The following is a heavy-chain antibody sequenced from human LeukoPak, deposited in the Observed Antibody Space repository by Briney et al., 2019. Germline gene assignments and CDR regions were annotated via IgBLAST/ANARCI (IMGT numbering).Heavy chain of an antibody. CDR1: RYTFTDYY. D-gene: IGHD2-2*01. Sequence: ASVKVSCKASRYTFTDYYMHWVRQAPGQGLEWMGWINPNSGGTNYAQKFQGRVTMTRDTSISTAYMELSRLRSDDTAVYYCARGLRGSPAFDYWGQGTLVTVSS. J-gene: IGHJ4*02. CDR3: ARGLRGSPAFDY. V-gene: IGHV1-2*02. CDR2: INPNSGGT.